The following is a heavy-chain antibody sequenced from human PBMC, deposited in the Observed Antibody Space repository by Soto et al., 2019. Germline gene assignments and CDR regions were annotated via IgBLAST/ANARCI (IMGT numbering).Heavy chain of an antibody. D-gene: IGHD3-22*01. CDR1: GFAFSSYG. CDR2: ISYDGSIK. J-gene: IGHJ4*02. CDR3: AKESVVVITDY. V-gene: IGHV3-30*18. Sequence: QVQLVESGGGVVQPGRSLRLSCAASGFAFSSYGMHWVRQAPGKGLEWVAVISYDGSIKYYADSVKGRFTISRDNSKNTLYLQMNSLRAEATAVYYCAKESVVVITDYRGQGTLVTVSS.